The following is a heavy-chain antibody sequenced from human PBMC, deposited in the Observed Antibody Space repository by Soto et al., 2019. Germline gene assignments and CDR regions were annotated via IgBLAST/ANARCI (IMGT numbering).Heavy chain of an antibody. CDR2: IVVGSGNT. V-gene: IGHV1-58*01. D-gene: IGHD1-26*01. CDR3: AADRVIVGGNRAFDI. Sequence: SVKVSCKASGFTFTSSAVQWVRQARGQRLEWIGWIVVGSGNTNYAQKFQERVTITRDMSTSTAYMELSSLRSEDTAVYYCAADRVIVGGNRAFDIWGQGTMVTV. J-gene: IGHJ3*02. CDR1: GFTFTSSA.